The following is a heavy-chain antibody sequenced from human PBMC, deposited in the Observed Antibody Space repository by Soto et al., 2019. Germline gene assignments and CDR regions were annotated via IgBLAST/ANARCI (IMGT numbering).Heavy chain of an antibody. CDR2: ISSSSSTI. Sequence: GGSLRLSCAASGFTFSSYSMNWVRQAPGKGLEWVSYISSSSSTIYYADSVKGRFTISRDNAKNSLYLQMNSLRAEDTAVYYCARGITIFGVIYYMDVWGKGTTVTVSS. CDR3: ARGITIFGVIYYMDV. D-gene: IGHD3-3*01. V-gene: IGHV3-48*01. CDR1: GFTFSSYS. J-gene: IGHJ6*03.